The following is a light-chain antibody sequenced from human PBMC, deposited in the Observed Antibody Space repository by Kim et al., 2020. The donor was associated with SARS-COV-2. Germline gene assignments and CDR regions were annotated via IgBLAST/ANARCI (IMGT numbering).Light chain of an antibody. CDR3: CSYVSSYTLVV. V-gene: IGLV2-11*01. Sequence: QSALTQPCSVSGSRGQSVTICCTGTISDVVVYNFVSWYQQHPGKAPKLIIYKVHKRPSGVPDRFSGSQSGHTASLTISGLQAEDEADYCCCSYVSSYTLVVFGGGTQLTVL. CDR2: KVH. J-gene: IGLJ2*01. CDR1: ISDVVVYNF.